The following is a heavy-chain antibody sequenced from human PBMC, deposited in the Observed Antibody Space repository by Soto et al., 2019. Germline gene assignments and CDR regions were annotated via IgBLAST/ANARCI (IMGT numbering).Heavy chain of an antibody. J-gene: IGHJ5*02. V-gene: IGHV4-34*01. D-gene: IGHD3-16*01. CDR1: GGSFSGYY. CDR2: LNHSGST. Sequence: QVQLQQWGAGLLKPSETLSLTCAVYGGSFSGYYWSWIRQPPGKGLEWIGALNHSGSTNYNPSLKSRVTITVDTSKNQFSLKLSSVTAADTAVYYCARGLVESSSPRLEPWGQGTLVTVSS. CDR3: ARGLVESSSPRLEP.